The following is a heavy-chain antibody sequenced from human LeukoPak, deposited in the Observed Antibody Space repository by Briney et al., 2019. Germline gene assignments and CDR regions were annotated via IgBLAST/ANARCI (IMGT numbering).Heavy chain of an antibody. D-gene: IGHD1-1*01. CDR1: GFTFSKNW. CDR2: INTDGGST. V-gene: IGHV3-74*01. Sequence: TGGSLRLSCAASGFTFSKNWMHWVRQVPGKGLVWVSRINTDGGSTGYAESVKGRFTISRDNAKNTLYLQMSSRRAEDTAVYYWSRDNWYLDYWGQGTLVTVSS. J-gene: IGHJ4*02. CDR3: SRDNWYLDY.